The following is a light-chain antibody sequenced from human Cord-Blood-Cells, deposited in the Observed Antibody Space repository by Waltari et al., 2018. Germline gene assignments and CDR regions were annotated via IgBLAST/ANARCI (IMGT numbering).Light chain of an antibody. CDR1: SSNIGSKT. J-gene: IGLJ2*01. Sequence: QSVLTQPPSASGTPGQRVTISCSGSSSNIGSKTVNWYQHRPGTAPKLLIYSNNQRPSGVPDRFSGSKSGTSASLAISGLQSEDEADYYCAAWDDSLNGHVVFGGGTKLTVL. V-gene: IGLV1-44*01. CDR2: SNN. CDR3: AAWDDSLNGHVV.